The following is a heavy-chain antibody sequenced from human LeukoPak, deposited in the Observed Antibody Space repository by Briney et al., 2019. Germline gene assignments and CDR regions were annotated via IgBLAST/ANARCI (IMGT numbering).Heavy chain of an antibody. CDR1: GGSISSSSYY. Sequence: SETLSLTCTVSGGSISSSSYYWGWIRQPPGKGLEWIGSIYHSGSTNYNPSLKSRVTISVDTSKNQFSLKLSSVTAADTAVYYCARHYYGSGSYYYYYYYYMDVWGKGTTVTISS. J-gene: IGHJ6*03. CDR2: IYHSGST. CDR3: ARHYYGSGSYYYYYYYYMDV. V-gene: IGHV4-39*01. D-gene: IGHD3-10*01.